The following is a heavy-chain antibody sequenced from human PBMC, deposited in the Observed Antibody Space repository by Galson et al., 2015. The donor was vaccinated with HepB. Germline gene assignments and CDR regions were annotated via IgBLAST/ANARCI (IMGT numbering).Heavy chain of an antibody. CDR2: ISPYNGNT. J-gene: IGHJ2*01. CDR1: GYTLSSYG. Sequence: SVKVSCKASGYTLSSYGITWVRQAPGQGPEWMGWISPYNGNTNYAQKFQDRVNMTTVTSTNTAYMELRSLKPNDTAIYYFVRVGRGNWYFALWGRGALVSVSS. CDR3: VRVGRGNWYFAL. V-gene: IGHV1-18*04. D-gene: IGHD3-16*01.